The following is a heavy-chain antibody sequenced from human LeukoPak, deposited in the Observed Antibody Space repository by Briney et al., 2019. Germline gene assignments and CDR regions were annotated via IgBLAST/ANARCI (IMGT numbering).Heavy chain of an antibody. J-gene: IGHJ5*02. Sequence: GASVKVSCKASGYTFTNYGISWVRQATGQGLEWMGWMNPNSGNTGYAQKFQGRVTMTRNTSISTAYMELSSLRSEDTAVYYCARGPQSSGWYAWFDPWGQGTLVTVSS. CDR2: MNPNSGNT. D-gene: IGHD6-19*01. V-gene: IGHV1-8*02. CDR1: GYTFTNYG. CDR3: ARGPQSSGWYAWFDP.